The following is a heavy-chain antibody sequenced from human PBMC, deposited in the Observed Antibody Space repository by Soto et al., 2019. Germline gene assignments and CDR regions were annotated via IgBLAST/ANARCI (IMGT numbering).Heavy chain of an antibody. Sequence: SETVSLTCTVSGGSISDFYWSWIRQPPGKGLEWIGYIYYSGSTNYNPSLKSRVTISVDTSKNQFSLNLRSMSPADTAVYYCARVGGLAARTFDYWGPGTLVTVSS. V-gene: IGHV4-59*01. CDR2: IYYSGST. D-gene: IGHD6-6*01. J-gene: IGHJ4*02. CDR1: GGSISDFY. CDR3: ARVGGLAARTFDY.